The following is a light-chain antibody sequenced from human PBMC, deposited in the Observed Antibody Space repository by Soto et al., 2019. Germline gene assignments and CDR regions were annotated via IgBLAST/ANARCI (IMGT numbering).Light chain of an antibody. CDR3: QQSYSTPLT. J-gene: IGKJ4*01. CDR1: QSISSY. Sequence: DLQMTQSPSSLSASVGDRVTITCRASQSISSYLNWYQQKPGKAPKLLIYAASSLQSGVPSRFSGSGSGTCVPLTISSLQPEDFATYYCQQSYSTPLTFGGGTKVEIK. CDR2: AAS. V-gene: IGKV1-39*01.